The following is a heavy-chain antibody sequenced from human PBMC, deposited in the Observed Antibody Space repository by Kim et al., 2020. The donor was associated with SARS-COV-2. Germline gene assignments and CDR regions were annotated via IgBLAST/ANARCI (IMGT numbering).Heavy chain of an antibody. CDR1: GYTFTSYG. CDR2: ISAYNGNT. D-gene: IGHD6-13*01. Sequence: ASVKVSCKASGYTFTSYGISWVRQAPGQGLEWMGWISAYNGNTNYAQKLQGRVTMTTDTSTSTAYMELRSLRSDNTAVYYCAVLPHSSSWFDPWGQGTLVTVSS. J-gene: IGHJ5*02. CDR3: AVLPHSSSWFDP. V-gene: IGHV1-18*04.